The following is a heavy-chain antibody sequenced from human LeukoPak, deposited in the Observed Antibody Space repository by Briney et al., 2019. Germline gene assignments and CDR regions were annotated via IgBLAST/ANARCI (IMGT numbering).Heavy chain of an antibody. D-gene: IGHD3-3*01. V-gene: IGHV4-34*01. J-gene: IGHJ5*02. CDR1: GGSFSGYY. CDR2: INHSGST. CDR3: ARLLNYDFWSGYYKYNWFDP. Sequence: PSETPSLTCAVYGGSFSGYYWSWIRQPPGKGLEWIGEINHSGSTNYNPSLKSRVTISVDTSKNQFSLKLSSVTAADTAVYYCARLLNYDFWSGYYKYNWFDPWGQGTLVTVSS.